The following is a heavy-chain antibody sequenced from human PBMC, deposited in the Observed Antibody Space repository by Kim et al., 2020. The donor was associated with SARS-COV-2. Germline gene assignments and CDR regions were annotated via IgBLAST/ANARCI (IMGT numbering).Heavy chain of an antibody. CDR2: ISWNSGSI. J-gene: IGHJ4*02. Sequence: GGSLRLSCAASGFTFDDYAMHWVRQAPGKGLEWVSGISWNSGSIGYADSVKGRFTISRDNAKNSLYLQMNSLRAEDTALYYCAKDNGPYYYDRSGYFYWGQGTLVTVSS. V-gene: IGHV3-9*01. CDR3: AKDNGPYYYDRSGYFY. CDR1: GFTFDDYA. D-gene: IGHD3-22*01.